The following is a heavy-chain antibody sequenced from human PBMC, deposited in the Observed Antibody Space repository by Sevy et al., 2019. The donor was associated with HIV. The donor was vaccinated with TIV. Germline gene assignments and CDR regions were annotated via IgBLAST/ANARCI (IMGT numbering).Heavy chain of an antibody. Sequence: GGSLRLSCAGSGFSITSYWMHWVRQAPGKGLEWVSYISYESDTIYYADSVRGRFTIFRDNAKNSLSLQMNILRAEDTAVYYCARGLAALPGYYYGMDVWGQGTTVTVSS. CDR2: ISYESDTI. V-gene: IGHV3-48*01. CDR1: GFSITSYW. J-gene: IGHJ6*02. D-gene: IGHD6-6*01. CDR3: ARGLAALPGYYYGMDV.